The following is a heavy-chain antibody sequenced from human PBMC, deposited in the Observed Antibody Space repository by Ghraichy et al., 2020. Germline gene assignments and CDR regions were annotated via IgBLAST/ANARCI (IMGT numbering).Heavy chain of an antibody. D-gene: IGHD3-22*01. CDR1: GFTFSTYW. Sequence: GGSLRLSCAASGFTFSTYWMHWVRQAPGKGLVWVSRINSDGSSKSYADSVKGRFTISRDNAKNTLYLQMNSLRAEDTAVYYCARVYYYDSSVDRYFDYWGHGTLVTGSS. CDR2: INSDGSSK. J-gene: IGHJ4*01. CDR3: ARVYYYDSSVDRYFDY. V-gene: IGHV3-74*01.